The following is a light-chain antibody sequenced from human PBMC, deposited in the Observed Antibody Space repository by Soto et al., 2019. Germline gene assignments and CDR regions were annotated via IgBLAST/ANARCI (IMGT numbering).Light chain of an antibody. CDR3: QQTYSTPLT. V-gene: IGKV1-9*01. J-gene: IGKJ4*01. Sequence: DIQLTQSPSFLSASVGDRVTITCRASQCISSYLAWYQQKPGKAPKLLIYAASTLQSGVPSRFSGSGSGTEFTLTISSLQPEDFASYYCQQTYSTPLTFGGGTKVDIK. CDR2: AAS. CDR1: QCISSY.